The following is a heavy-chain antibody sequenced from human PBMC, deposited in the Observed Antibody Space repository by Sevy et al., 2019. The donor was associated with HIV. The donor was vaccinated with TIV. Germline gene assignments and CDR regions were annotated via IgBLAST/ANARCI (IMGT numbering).Heavy chain of an antibody. CDR1: GDTFNTYA. D-gene: IGHD3-3*01. V-gene: IGHV1-69*13. CDR3: ARRGITIFGVLTFDI. Sequence: ASVKVSCKASGDTFNTYAIVWVREAPGQGLEWMGGIVHKFGTANYAQKFQGKVTMTADESTSTAYMELSSLRSEDTAVYYCARRGITIFGVLTFDIWGQGTTVTVSS. J-gene: IGHJ3*02. CDR2: IVHKFGTA.